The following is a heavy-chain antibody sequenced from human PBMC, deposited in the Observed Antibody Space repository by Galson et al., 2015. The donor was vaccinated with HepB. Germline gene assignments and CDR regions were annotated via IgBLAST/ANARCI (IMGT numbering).Heavy chain of an antibody. CDR3: ARDGDIVVVPAAIADGNFDY. J-gene: IGHJ4*02. Sequence: SLRLSCAASGFTFSSYAMHWVRQAPGKGLEWVAVISYDGSNKYYADSVKGRFTISRDNSKNTLYLQMNSLRAEDTAVYYCARDGDIVVVPAAIADGNFDYWGQGTLVTVSS. CDR2: ISYDGSNK. V-gene: IGHV3-30*04. D-gene: IGHD2-2*02. CDR1: GFTFSSYA.